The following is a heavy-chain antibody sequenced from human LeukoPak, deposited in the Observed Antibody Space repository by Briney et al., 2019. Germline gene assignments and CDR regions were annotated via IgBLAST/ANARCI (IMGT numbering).Heavy chain of an antibody. Sequence: GGSLRLSCGASGLSFSGQWMNWVRQAPGQGLEWVANIKYDGIEKYYVASVRGRFTISRDDAKNSLSLQMNNMRAEDTAVYYCAFNNNFKYWGQGTQVTVSS. J-gene: IGHJ4*02. CDR3: AFNNNFKY. CDR1: GLSFSGQW. CDR2: IKYDGIEK. V-gene: IGHV3-7*01. D-gene: IGHD4-11*01.